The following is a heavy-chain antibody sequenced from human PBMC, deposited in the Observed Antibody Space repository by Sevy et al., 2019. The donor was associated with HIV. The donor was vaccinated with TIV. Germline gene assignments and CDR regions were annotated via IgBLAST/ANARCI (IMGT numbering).Heavy chain of an antibody. Sequence: GGSLRLSCAASGFTFSSYGMHWVRQAPGKGLEWVAVISDDGSNKYYADSVKGRLTISRDNSRNTVYLQMNSLRAEDTAVYYCAKDAGGTGYSYGMDVWGQGTTVTVSS. CDR1: GFTFSSYG. CDR2: ISDDGSNK. J-gene: IGHJ6*02. V-gene: IGHV3-30*18. D-gene: IGHD1-1*01. CDR3: AKDAGGTGYSYGMDV.